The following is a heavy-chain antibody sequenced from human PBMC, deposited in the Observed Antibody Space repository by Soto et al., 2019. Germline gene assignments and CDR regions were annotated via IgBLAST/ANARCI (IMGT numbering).Heavy chain of an antibody. CDR3: AKDRGRLRYFDWFPQIPYYYYGMDV. CDR2: ISYDGSIK. CDR1: GLTFSSYG. V-gene: IGHV3-30*18. D-gene: IGHD3-9*01. J-gene: IGHJ6*02. Sequence: PGGSLRLSCAASGLTFSSYGLPWFLQAPGKGLAWLAVISYDGSIKYYADSVKGRFTISRDNSKNTLYLQMNSLRAEDTAVYYCAKDRGRLRYFDWFPQIPYYYYGMDVWGQGTTVTVSS.